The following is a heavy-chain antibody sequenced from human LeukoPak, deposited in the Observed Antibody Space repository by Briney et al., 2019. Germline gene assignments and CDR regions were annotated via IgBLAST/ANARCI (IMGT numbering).Heavy chain of an antibody. CDR1: GYTLTELS. J-gene: IGHJ5*02. CDR2: FDPEDGET. D-gene: IGHD3-10*01. CDR3: ATDLGSGSYNWFDP. V-gene: IGHV1-24*01. Sequence: ASVKVSCKVSGYTLTELSMHWVRQAPGKGLEWMGGFDPEDGETIYARKFQGRVTMTEDTSTDTAYMELSSLRSEDTAMYYCATDLGSGSYNWFDPWGQGTLVTVSS.